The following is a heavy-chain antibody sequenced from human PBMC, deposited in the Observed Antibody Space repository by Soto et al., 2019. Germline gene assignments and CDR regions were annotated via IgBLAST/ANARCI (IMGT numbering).Heavy chain of an antibody. J-gene: IGHJ5*02. Sequence: SETLSLTCTVSGGSISSGGYYWSWICQHPGKGLEWIGYIFYSGTTYYNPSLKSRVTISVDTSKNQFYLKLSSVTAADTAVYYCARSVDPWGQGTLVTVSS. CDR3: ARSVDP. V-gene: IGHV4-31*03. CDR1: GGSISSGGYY. CDR2: IFYSGTT.